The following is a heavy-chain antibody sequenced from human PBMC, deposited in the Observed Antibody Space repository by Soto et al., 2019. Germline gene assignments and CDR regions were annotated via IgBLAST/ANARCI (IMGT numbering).Heavy chain of an antibody. D-gene: IGHD2-2*01. J-gene: IGHJ6*02. V-gene: IGHV4-59*08. CDR3: ARHSRAVSYYGMDV. CDR1: GGSISNYY. Sequence: QVRLQESGPGLVKPSETLSLTCTVSGGSISNYYWSWIRQPPGKGLEWIGYIYYSGSTNYNPSLKSRVRISLGTSKNQFSLRLSSVTAADTAVYYCARHSRAVSYYGMDVWGQGTTVTVSS. CDR2: IYYSGST.